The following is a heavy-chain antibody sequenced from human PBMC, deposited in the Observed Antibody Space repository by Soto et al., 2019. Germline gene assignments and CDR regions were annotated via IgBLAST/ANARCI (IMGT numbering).Heavy chain of an antibody. CDR1: GFTFSDYA. CDR2: ISYDGNKK. V-gene: IGHV3-30*14. D-gene: IGHD3-10*01. Sequence: QVQLVESGGGVVQPGRSLRLSCEVSGFTFSDYAMHWVRLAPGKGLQWVAAISYDGNKKYYRDSVRGRFTISRDTSKNTLYLQMTSLKPDDSALYYCTRGFGSGAYSAIDYWGQGTLVTGPS. J-gene: IGHJ4*02. CDR3: TRGFGSGAYSAIDY.